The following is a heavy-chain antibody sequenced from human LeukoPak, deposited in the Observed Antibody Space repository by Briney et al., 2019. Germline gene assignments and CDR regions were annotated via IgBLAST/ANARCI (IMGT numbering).Heavy chain of an antibody. CDR3: ASGSSYDFWSGYYLGPFDY. CDR1: GGSISSYY. V-gene: IGHV4-59*01. J-gene: IGHJ4*02. D-gene: IGHD3-3*01. CDR2: IYYSGST. Sequence: SETLSLTCTVSGGSISSYYWSWIRQPPGKGLEWIGYIYYSGSTNYNPSLKSRVTISVDTSKNQFSLKLSSVTAADTAAYYCASGSSYDFWSGYYLGPFDYWGQRTLVTVSS.